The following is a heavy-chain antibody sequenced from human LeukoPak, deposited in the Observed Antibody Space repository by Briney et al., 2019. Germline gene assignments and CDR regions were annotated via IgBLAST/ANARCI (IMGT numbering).Heavy chain of an antibody. D-gene: IGHD2-2*01. CDR3: ARAEYCSSTSCSLDWFDP. CDR1: GGSFSGYY. Sequence: SETLSLTCAVYGGSFSGYYWSWIRQPPGKGLEWIGEINHSGSTNYNPSLKSRVTISVDTSKNQFSLKLGSVTAADTAVYYCARAEYCSSTSCSLDWFDPWGQGTLVTVSS. J-gene: IGHJ5*02. CDR2: INHSGST. V-gene: IGHV4-34*01.